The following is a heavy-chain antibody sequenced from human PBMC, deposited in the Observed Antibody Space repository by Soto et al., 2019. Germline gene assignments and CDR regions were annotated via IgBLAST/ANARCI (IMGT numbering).Heavy chain of an antibody. D-gene: IGHD2-15*01. V-gene: IGHV4-31*03. J-gene: IGHJ5*02. CDR2: IYYSGST. CDR3: ARDHHPEGYYDP. Sequence: PSETLALTVTVSGGSISSGGYYGSCIRQHPGKGLEWIGYIYYSGSTDYNPSLKSRVTISVDTSKNQFSLKLSSLTAADTAVYYCARDHHPEGYYDPWGQGTLVTVS. CDR1: GGSISSGGYY.